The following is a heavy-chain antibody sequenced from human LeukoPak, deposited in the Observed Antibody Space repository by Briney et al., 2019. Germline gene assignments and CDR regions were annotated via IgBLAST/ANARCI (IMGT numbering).Heavy chain of an antibody. D-gene: IGHD3-16*02. V-gene: IGHV3-15*01. CDR3: TTLLDWGSYHNPLDY. CDR1: GFTFSNTS. J-gene: IGHJ4*02. Sequence: GGSLRLSCAASGFTFSNTSMSWVRQAPGKGLEWVGRIKSKTNGGTTDYAAPVKGRFTISRNESKNTLYLQMNRLKTEGTAVYYCTTLLDWGSYHNPLDYWGQGTLVTVSS. CDR2: IKSKTNGGTT.